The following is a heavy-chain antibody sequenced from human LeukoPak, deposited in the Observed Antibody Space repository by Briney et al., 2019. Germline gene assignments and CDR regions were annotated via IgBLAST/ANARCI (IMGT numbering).Heavy chain of an antibody. D-gene: IGHD3-10*01. CDR2: ISSSGSII. V-gene: IGHV3-48*03. CDR3: SSGSYSLRGGGFDP. Sequence: GGSLRLSCAASGFTFSSYEMNWVRQAPGKGLEWVSYISSSGSIIYYADSVKGRFTISRDNAKNSLYLQMNSLRAEDTAVYYCSSGSYSLRGGGFDPWGQGTLVTVSS. CDR1: GFTFSSYE. J-gene: IGHJ5*02.